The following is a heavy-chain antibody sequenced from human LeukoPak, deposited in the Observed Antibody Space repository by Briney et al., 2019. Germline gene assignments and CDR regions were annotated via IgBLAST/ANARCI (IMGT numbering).Heavy chain of an antibody. CDR3: AKVTFPASSGYYYFDY. CDR1: GFTFSSYG. CDR2: ISYDGSNK. J-gene: IGHJ4*02. Sequence: GGSLRLSCAASGFTFSSYGMHWVRQAPGKGLEWVAVISYDGSNKYYADSVKGRFTISRDNSKNTLYLQMNSLRAEDTAVYYCAKVTFPASSGYYYFDYWGQGTLVTVSS. V-gene: IGHV3-30*18. D-gene: IGHD3-22*01.